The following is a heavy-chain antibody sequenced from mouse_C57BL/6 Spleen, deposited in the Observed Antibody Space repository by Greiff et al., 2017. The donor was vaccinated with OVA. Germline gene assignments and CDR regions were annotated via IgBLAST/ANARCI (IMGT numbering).Heavy chain of an antibody. CDR3: ARPLYYYGSSSSWFAY. V-gene: IGHV5-17*01. CDR1: GFTFSDYG. D-gene: IGHD1-1*01. CDR2: ISSGSSTI. J-gene: IGHJ3*01. Sequence: EVKLVESGGGLVKPGGSLKLSCAASGFTFSDYGMHWVRQAPEKGLEWVAYISSGSSTIYYADTVKGRFTISRDNAKNTLFLQMTSLRSEDTAMYYCARPLYYYGSSSSWFAYWGQGTLVTVSA.